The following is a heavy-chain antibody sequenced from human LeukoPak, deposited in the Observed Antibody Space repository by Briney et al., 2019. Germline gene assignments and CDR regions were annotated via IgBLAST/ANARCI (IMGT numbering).Heavy chain of an antibody. Sequence: PSETLSLTCTVSGGSISSSSYYWGWIRQPPGKGLEWIGSIYYSGSTYYNPSLKSRVTISVDKSKNQFSLKLSSVTAADTAVYYCARDYGGNQDDAFDIWGQGTMVTVSS. CDR1: GGSISSSSYY. J-gene: IGHJ3*02. CDR2: IYYSGST. V-gene: IGHV4-39*07. CDR3: ARDYGGNQDDAFDI. D-gene: IGHD4-23*01.